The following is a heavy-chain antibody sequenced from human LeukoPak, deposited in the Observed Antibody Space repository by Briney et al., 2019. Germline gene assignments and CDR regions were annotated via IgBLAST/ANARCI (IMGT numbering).Heavy chain of an antibody. D-gene: IGHD6-13*01. CDR3: ARGAAAGIVGWLDP. V-gene: IGHV3-11*04. CDR1: GFTFSDYY. J-gene: IGHJ5*02. Sequence: GGSLRLACAASGFTFSDYYMSWIRQAPGKGLEWISYISNNGRTIYYADSVKGRFTISRDNAKNSLYLQRNSLRVEDTAVYYCARGAAAGIVGWLDPWGQGTLVTVSS. CDR2: ISNNGRTI.